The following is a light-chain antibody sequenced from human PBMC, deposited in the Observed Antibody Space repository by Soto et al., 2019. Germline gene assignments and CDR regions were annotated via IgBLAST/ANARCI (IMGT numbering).Light chain of an antibody. CDR1: QSISTY. V-gene: IGKV3-11*01. Sequence: EIVLTQSPATLSLSPGERATLSCRASQSISTYLAWYQQKPGQAPRLLIYDASQRATGIPARFSGSGSGTDFTLTISSLEPKDVAVYYCQQRSKWPPPFGGGTKVEIK. CDR2: DAS. J-gene: IGKJ4*01. CDR3: QQRSKWPPP.